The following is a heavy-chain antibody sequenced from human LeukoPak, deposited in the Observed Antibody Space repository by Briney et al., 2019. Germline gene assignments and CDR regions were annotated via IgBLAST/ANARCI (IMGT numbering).Heavy chain of an antibody. Sequence: GGSLRLSCAASGFTVRSSYMSWVRQAPGKGLEWVSVIYSGGSTYYADSVKGRFTISRDNSKNTLYLQMNSLRAEDTAVYYCARVSGSSDYIDYWGQGTLVTVSS. CDR3: ARVSGSSDYIDY. J-gene: IGHJ4*02. CDR2: IYSGGST. CDR1: GFTVRSSY. V-gene: IGHV3-66*01. D-gene: IGHD6-6*01.